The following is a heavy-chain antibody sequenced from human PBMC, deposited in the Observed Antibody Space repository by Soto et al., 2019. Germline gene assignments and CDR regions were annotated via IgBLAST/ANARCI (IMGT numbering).Heavy chain of an antibody. CDR3: ARDTGYSNYDFDY. Sequence: QVQLVESGGGVVQPGRSLRLSCVASGFTFSSHAMHWVRQAPGKGLEWVAVIWYDGSKKYYADSVKGRLTVARDDSKNTLYLQMNSLRVEDTAVYYCARDTGYSNYDFDYWGQGTLVTVSP. CDR1: GFTFSSHA. J-gene: IGHJ4*02. D-gene: IGHD5-12*01. CDR2: IWYDGSKK. V-gene: IGHV3-33*01.